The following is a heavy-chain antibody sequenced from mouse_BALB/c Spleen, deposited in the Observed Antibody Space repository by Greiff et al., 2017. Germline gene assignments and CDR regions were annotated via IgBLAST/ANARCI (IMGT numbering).Heavy chain of an antibody. Sequence: DVKLQESGGGLVKPGGSLKLSCAASGFTFSSYAMSWVRQSPEKRLEWVAEISSGGSYTYYPDTVTGRFTISRDNAKNTLYLEMSSLRSEDTAMYYCAREERATVVATDWYFDVWGAGTTVTVSS. CDR2: ISSGGSYT. CDR1: GFTFSSYA. D-gene: IGHD1-1*01. CDR3: AREERATVVATDWYFDV. V-gene: IGHV5-9-4*01. J-gene: IGHJ1*01.